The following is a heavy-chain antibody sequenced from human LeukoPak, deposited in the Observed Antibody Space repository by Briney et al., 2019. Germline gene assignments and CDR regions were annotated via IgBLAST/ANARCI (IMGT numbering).Heavy chain of an antibody. V-gene: IGHV2-70*01. CDR3: ARIAGGYYKWFDP. D-gene: IGHD2-21*02. Sequence: ESGPTLVNSTQTLTLTCTLAGFSLITSGMCVSWIRQPPVNALEWLALIDWEDDKYYSTSLNTMLTTSKDTSENQVVLTMPNLDPVDTATYYCARIAGGYYKWFDPWGQGNLVTVSS. CDR2: IDWEDDK. J-gene: IGHJ5*02. CDR1: GFSLITSGMC.